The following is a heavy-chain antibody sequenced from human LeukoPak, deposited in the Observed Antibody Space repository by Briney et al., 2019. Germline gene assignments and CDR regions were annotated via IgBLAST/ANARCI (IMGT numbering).Heavy chain of an antibody. CDR2: ISSSSSYI. CDR1: GFTFSSYS. V-gene: IGHV3-21*01. J-gene: IGHJ4*02. D-gene: IGHD3-22*01. Sequence: GGSLRLSCAASGFTFSSYSMNWVRQAPGKGLEWVSSISSSSSYIYYADSVKGRFTISRDNAKNSLYLQMNSLRAEDTAVYYCARGNYDSSGYYVGFDYWGQGTLVTVSS. CDR3: ARGNYDSSGYYVGFDY.